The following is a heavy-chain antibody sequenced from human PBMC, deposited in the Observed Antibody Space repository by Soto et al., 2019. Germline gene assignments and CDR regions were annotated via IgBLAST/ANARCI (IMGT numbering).Heavy chain of an antibody. CDR3: TLRQDTSRGPIY. J-gene: IGHJ4*02. CDR1: GFSLTTRGMT. V-gene: IGHV2-5*01. Sequence: SGPTLVNPTQTLTLICTVSGFSLTTRGMTLGWIRQPPGKAPEWLALSTQYSPSLQSRLTFTEDTSKNQVVLTMTNMDPVDTATYYCTLRQDTSRGPIYWGQGIMVTVSS. CDR2: ST. D-gene: IGHD6-13*01.